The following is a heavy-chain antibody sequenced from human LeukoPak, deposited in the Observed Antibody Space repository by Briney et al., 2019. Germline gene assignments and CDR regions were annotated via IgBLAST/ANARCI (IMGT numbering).Heavy chain of an antibody. Sequence: KPSETLSLTCAVYGGSFSGYYWSWIGQPPGKGLEWIGEINHSGSTNYNPSLKSRVTISVDTSKNQFSLKLSSVTAADTAVYYCARGRIAVYYYYYYMDVWGKGTTVTVSS. D-gene: IGHD6-19*01. CDR2: INHSGST. J-gene: IGHJ6*03. CDR3: ARGRIAVYYYYYYMDV. CDR1: GGSFSGYY. V-gene: IGHV4-34*01.